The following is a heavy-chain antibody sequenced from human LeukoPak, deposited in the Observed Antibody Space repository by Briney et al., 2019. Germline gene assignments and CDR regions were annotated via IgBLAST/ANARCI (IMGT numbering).Heavy chain of an antibody. CDR1: GYTFTGYY. J-gene: IGHJ4*02. CDR3: ARASGSEGDY. Sequence: ASVKVSCKASGYTFTGYYMHWVRQAPGQGLEWMGWINPKSGGTNFAQKFQGRVTMTRDTSITTAYMELSRLRSDDTAVYYCARASGSEGDYWGQGTLVTVSS. D-gene: IGHD1-26*01. V-gene: IGHV1-2*02. CDR2: INPKSGGT.